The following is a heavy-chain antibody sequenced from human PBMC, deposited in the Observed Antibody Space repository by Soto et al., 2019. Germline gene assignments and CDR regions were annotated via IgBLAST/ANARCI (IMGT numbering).Heavy chain of an antibody. Sequence: ASVKVSCKASGYSFSTYTISWVRQAPGQGLEWLGRISTYSGNTNYAQMLQGRVTLTTDTSTSTAFMELRSLQSGDTAVYYCARTIAVRGIGYYFDFWGQGTLVTV. CDR3: ARTIAVRGIGYYFDF. V-gene: IGHV1-18*04. J-gene: IGHJ4*02. CDR2: ISTYSGNT. CDR1: GYSFSTYT. D-gene: IGHD2-21*01.